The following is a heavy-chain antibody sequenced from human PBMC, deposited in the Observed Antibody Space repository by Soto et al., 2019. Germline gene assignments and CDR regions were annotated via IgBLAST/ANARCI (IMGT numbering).Heavy chain of an antibody. V-gene: IGHV3-15*01. CDR3: XXXXGTYGAEYFXH. CDR1: GFTFTNAW. J-gene: IGHJ1*01. CDR2: IKSKTDGGTT. D-gene: IGHD4-17*01. Sequence: EVQLVESGGGLVKPGGSLRLSCAASGFTFTNAWMSWVRQAPGKGLEWVGRIKSKTDGGTTDYAAPVKGRFTISRDDSKNTLYLQMNSLKTEDTXXXXXXXXXGTYGAEYFXHWGQGT.